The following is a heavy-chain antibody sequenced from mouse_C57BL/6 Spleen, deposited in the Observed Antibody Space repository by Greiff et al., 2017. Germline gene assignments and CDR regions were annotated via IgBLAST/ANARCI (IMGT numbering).Heavy chain of an antibody. J-gene: IGHJ2*01. CDR2: INPSSGYT. CDR1: GYTITSYT. D-gene: IGHD1-1*02. Sequence: VQLQESGAELARPGASVKMSCKVSGYTITSYTIHWVKQRPGQGLEWIGYINPSSGYTKYNQKFKDKATLTADKSSSTSYMQLRSLTSEVSGDYYCARSGWFDSRGQGTTLPVSS. CDR3: ARSGWFDS. V-gene: IGHV1-4*01.